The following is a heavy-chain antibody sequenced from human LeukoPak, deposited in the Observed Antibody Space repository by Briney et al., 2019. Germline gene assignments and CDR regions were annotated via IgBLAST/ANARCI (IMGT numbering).Heavy chain of an antibody. V-gene: IGHV3-11*01. CDR1: GFTFSDYY. D-gene: IGHD3-22*01. Sequence: PGGSLRLSCAASGFTFSDYYMSWIRQAPGKGLEWVSYISSSGSTIYYADSVKGRFTISRDNAKNSLYLQMNSLRAEDTAVYYCARESSGSAFTYYYDSSGYYFDYWGQGTLVTVSS. CDR2: ISSSGSTI. J-gene: IGHJ4*02. CDR3: ARESSGSAFTYYYDSSGYYFDY.